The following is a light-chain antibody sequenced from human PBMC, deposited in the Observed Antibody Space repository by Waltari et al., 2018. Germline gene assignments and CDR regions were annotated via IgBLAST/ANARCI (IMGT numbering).Light chain of an antibody. CDR3: QVWDSSYNAV. CDR1: NIGSRN. Sequence: SFDLTQPLSVSVALGQTARLTCGGDNIGSRNVHWYQQKPGQAPILVIYRDNNRHSRIPERFSGGNAGNTATLSISRAQGGDEADYFCQVWDSSYNAVFGGGTKLTVL. V-gene: IGLV3-9*01. CDR2: RDN. J-gene: IGLJ2*01.